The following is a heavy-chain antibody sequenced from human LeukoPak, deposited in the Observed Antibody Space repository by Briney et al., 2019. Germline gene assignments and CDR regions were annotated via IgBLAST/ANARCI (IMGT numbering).Heavy chain of an antibody. CDR2: IYYSGST. V-gene: IGHV4-39*01. J-gene: IGHJ5*02. D-gene: IGHD1-26*01. CDR1: GGSISSSSYY. CDR3: ASPKGWGAPNWFDP. Sequence: SETLSLTCTVSGGSISSSSYYWGWIRQPPGTGLEWIGSIYYSGSTYYNPSLKSRVTISVDTSKNQFSLKLSSVTAADTAVYYCASPKGWGAPNWFDPWGQGTLVTVSS.